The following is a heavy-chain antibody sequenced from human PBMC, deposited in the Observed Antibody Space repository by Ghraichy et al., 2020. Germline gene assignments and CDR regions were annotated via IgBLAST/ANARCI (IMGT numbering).Heavy chain of an antibody. V-gene: IGHV3-23*01. D-gene: IGHD1-20*01. CDR2: ISGSGGSP. J-gene: IGHJ6*03. Sequence: SAISGSGGSPYYADSVKGRFTISRDNSKNTLYLQMNSLRAEDTAGYYCARRGITGTQRGFYSYMEVWVKG. CDR3: ARRGITGTQRGFYSYMEV.